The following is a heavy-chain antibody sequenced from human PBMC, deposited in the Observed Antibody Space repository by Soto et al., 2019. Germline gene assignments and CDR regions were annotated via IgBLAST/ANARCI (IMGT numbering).Heavy chain of an antibody. J-gene: IGHJ4*02. Sequence: GGSLRLSCAASGFTVSSNYMTWVRQAPGKGLECVSVIYSGGSTDYADSVKGRFTISRDNSKNTLFLQMNSLRAEDTAIYYCAKKANSGPGSQYFDYWGQGTLVTVSS. CDR2: IYSGGST. CDR1: GFTVSSNY. CDR3: AKKANSGPGSQYFDY. D-gene: IGHD3-10*01. V-gene: IGHV3-53*01.